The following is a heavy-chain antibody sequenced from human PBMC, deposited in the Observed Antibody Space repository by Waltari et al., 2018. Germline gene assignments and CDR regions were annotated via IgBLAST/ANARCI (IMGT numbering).Heavy chain of an antibody. D-gene: IGHD1-26*01. CDR2: IHQSGNT. V-gene: IGHV4-4*02. CDR3: ATVGIGN. CDR1: W. Sequence: WWNWVSQPPGQGMWWIGYIHQSGNTNNNPSLEIRVTISVNKSKSQFSLDLNSVTAAGEAVYYWATVGIGNWGEGTLVIVAS. J-gene: IGHJ1*01.